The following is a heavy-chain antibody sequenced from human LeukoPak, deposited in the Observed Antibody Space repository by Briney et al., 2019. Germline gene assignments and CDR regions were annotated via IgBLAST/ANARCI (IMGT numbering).Heavy chain of an antibody. Sequence: GGSLRLSCAASGFTFSSYAMSWGRQAPGKGLEWVSAISGSGGSTYYADSVKGRFTISRDNSKNALYLQMNSLRAEDTAVYYCAKGLSGYSSGWYDLDYWGQGTLVTVSS. D-gene: IGHD6-19*01. CDR1: GFTFSSYA. V-gene: IGHV3-23*01. CDR2: ISGSGGST. CDR3: AKGLSGYSSGWYDLDY. J-gene: IGHJ4*02.